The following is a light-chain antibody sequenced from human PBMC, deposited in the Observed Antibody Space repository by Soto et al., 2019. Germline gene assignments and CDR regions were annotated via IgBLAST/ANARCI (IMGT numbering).Light chain of an antibody. CDR2: GAS. CDR3: QQYGTSPRT. CDR1: QSISSNY. Sequence: DIVMTQSPGTLSLSPGERPTLSCRASQSISSNYLAWYQEKPGQSPRXXIYGASSRATGIPDRFSGRGSGTDFTLTISRLEPEDFAVYLCQQYGTSPRTFGQGTKVDIK. J-gene: IGKJ1*01. V-gene: IGKV3-20*01.